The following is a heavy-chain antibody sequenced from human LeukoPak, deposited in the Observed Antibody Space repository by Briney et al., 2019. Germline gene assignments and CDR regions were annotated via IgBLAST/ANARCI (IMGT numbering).Heavy chain of an antibody. CDR3: AKFSGTYGYSD. CDR1: GFTFSSSA. Sequence: GGSLRLSCAASGFTFSSSAMSWVRQAPGKGLEWVSAISGSGGSIYYADSVKGRFTIYRDNSKNTLYLQMNSLRAEDTAVYYCAKFSGTYGYSDWGQGTLVTVSS. CDR2: ISGSGGSI. V-gene: IGHV3-23*01. D-gene: IGHD5-18*01. J-gene: IGHJ4*02.